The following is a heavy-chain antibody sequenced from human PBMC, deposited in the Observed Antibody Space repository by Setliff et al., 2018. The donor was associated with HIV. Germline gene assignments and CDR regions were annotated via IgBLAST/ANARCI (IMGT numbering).Heavy chain of an antibody. D-gene: IGHD2-2*01. CDR2: IFYSGDT. Sequence: PSETLSLTCTVSGGTIASGGHYWSWIRQHPGKGLEWIGYIFYSGDTSYNPSLKSRLTISLETSKNQFSLKLSSVTAADTAVYYCAGGFRDDIVVVSGRPRTWLDPWGQGTLVTVSS. J-gene: IGHJ5*02. V-gene: IGHV4-31*03. CDR1: GGTIASGGHY. CDR3: AGGFRDDIVVVSGRPRTWLDP.